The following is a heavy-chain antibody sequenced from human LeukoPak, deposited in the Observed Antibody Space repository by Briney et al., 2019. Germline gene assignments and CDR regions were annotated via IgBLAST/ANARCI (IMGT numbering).Heavy chain of an antibody. D-gene: IGHD1-26*01. CDR1: GFTFSDSY. J-gene: IGHJ4*02. Sequence: PGGSLRLSCAASGFTFSDSYMSWVRQAPGKGLEWVSYISSTGGTISYADSVKGRFTISRDNAKHSLYLQMNSLRAEDSAVYYCANRGVTSIGSYYFDYWGRGTLVTVSS. CDR3: ANRGVTSIGSYYFDY. V-gene: IGHV3-11*01. CDR2: ISSTGGTI.